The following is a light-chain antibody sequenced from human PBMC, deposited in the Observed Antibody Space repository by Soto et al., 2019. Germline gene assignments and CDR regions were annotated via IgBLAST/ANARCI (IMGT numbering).Light chain of an antibody. CDR2: DAS. V-gene: IGKV3-11*01. CDR1: QSVSSY. J-gene: IGKJ1*01. CDR3: QQRSNWLWM. Sequence: EIVLTQSPATLSLSPGERATLSCRASQSVSSYLAWYQQKPGQAPRLLIYDASNRATGIPVRFSGSGSGTDFTLTISSLEPEDFAVYYWQQRSNWLWMFGQGTKV.